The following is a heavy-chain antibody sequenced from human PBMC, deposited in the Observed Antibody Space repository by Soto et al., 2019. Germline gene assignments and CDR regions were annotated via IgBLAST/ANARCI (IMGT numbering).Heavy chain of an antibody. CDR2: INHSGST. V-gene: IGHV4-34*01. CDR1: GGSFSGYY. CDR3: ARGYCSGGSCYSRGYSYGYYYYYGMDV. D-gene: IGHD2-15*01. Sequence: QVQLQQWGAGLLKPSETLSLTCAVYGGSFSGYYWSWIRQPPGKGLEWIGEINHSGSTNYNPSLKSRVNISVDTSKNQFSLKLSSVTAADTAVYYCARGYCSGGSCYSRGYSYGYYYYYGMDVWGQGTTVTVSS. J-gene: IGHJ6*02.